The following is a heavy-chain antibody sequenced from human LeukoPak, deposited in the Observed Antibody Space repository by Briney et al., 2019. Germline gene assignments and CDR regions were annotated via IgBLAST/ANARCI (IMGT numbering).Heavy chain of an antibody. CDR3: ANYGDYYYYYMDV. CDR1: GFTFSSCE. Sequence: GGSLRLSCAASGFTFSSCEMNWVRQAPGKGLEWVSSISSSSSYIYYADAVKGRFTISRDNSKNTLYLQMNSLRAEDTAVYYCANYGDYYYYYMDVWGKGTTVTVSS. V-gene: IGHV3-21*01. J-gene: IGHJ6*03. CDR2: ISSSSSYI. D-gene: IGHD4-17*01.